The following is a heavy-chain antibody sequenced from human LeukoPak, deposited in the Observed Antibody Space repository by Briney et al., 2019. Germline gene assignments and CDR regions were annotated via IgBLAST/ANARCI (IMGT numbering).Heavy chain of an antibody. CDR3: ASTYYDSQSYTTDY. CDR1: GYSINSGYY. Sequence: KPSETLSLTCTVSGYSINSGYYWGWIRQPPGKGLEWIGSIDHSGSTYYNPSLKSRVTISVDTSKNQFSLKLSSVTAADTAVYYCASTYYDSQSYTTDYWGQGTLVTVSS. V-gene: IGHV4-38-2*02. CDR2: IDHSGST. D-gene: IGHD3-10*01. J-gene: IGHJ4*02.